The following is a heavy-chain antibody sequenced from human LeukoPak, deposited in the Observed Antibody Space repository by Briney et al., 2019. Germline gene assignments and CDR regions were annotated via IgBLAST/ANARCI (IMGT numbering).Heavy chain of an antibody. D-gene: IGHD6-13*01. V-gene: IGHV4-61*02. CDR1: GGSISSGSYY. J-gene: IGHJ3*02. Sequence: SSETLSLTCTVSGGSISSGSYYWSWIRQPAGKGLEWIGRIYTSGSTNYNPSLKSRVTISVDTSKNQFSLKLSSVTAADTAVYYCARVSSWYDDAFDIWGQGTMVTASS. CDR2: IYTSGST. CDR3: ARVSSWYDDAFDI.